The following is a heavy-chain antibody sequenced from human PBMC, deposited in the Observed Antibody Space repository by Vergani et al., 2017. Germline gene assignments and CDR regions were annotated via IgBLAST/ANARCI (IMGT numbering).Heavy chain of an antibody. CDR1: GFIFSSHG. CDR2: IRYDGSRR. CDR3: VKGKGTFEN. V-gene: IGHV3-30*02. J-gene: IGHJ4*02. Sequence: QVQLVEWGGGVVQPGGSLRLSCTASGFIFSSHGMHWVRQAPGKGLEWVAFIRYDGSRRDYVESVKGRFTISRDNSKNMVYIQMNSLRPEDTAVYYCVKGKGTFENWGQGTLVTVSS. D-gene: IGHD1-7*01.